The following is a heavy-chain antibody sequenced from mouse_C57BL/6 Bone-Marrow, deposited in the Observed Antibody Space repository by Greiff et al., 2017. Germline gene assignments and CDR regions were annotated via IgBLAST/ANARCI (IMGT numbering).Heavy chain of an antibody. CDR2: IYPGDGDT. CDR3: ARLGDGYFYWYFDV. D-gene: IGHD2-3*01. Sequence: QVQLQQSGPELVKPGASVKISCKASGYAFSSSWMNWVKQRPGKGLEWIGRIYPGDGDTNYNGKFKGKATLTADKSSSTAYMQLSSLTSEDSAVYFCARLGDGYFYWYFDVWGTGTTVTVSS. CDR1: GYAFSSSW. V-gene: IGHV1-82*01. J-gene: IGHJ1*03.